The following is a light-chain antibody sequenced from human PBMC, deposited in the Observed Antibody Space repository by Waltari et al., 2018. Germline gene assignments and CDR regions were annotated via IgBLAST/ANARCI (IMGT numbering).Light chain of an antibody. CDR1: SVLTGSSNENL. CDR2: VAS. J-gene: IGKJ2*01. CDR3: QQCYSFPYT. Sequence: SVLTGSSNENLLGWDRQKPGQPPNLLFSVASTREAVVTNRFSGSGSGTDFTLTISSLQAEDLAVYYWQQCYSFPYTFGQGTKLEIK. V-gene: IGKV4-1*01.